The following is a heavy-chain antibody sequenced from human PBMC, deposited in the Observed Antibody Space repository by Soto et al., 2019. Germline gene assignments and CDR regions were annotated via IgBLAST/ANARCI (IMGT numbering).Heavy chain of an antibody. J-gene: IGHJ3*01. CDR3: ARDILHVGPRANDAFDV. CDR1: GFTFSDTL. V-gene: IGHV1-3*01. D-gene: IGHD2-21*02. CDR2: INPANGNT. Sequence: QVQLVQSGAEVKKPGASVKISCQASGFTFSDTLINWVRQGPGQRLEWMGWINPANGNTRYSESFQGRVSISSHSSASTVYVALSDLTSEDTAVYYCARDILHVGPRANDAFDVWGQGTLITVSS.